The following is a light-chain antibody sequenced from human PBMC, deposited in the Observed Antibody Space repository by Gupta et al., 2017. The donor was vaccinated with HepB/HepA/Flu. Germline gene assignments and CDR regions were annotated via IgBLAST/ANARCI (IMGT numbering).Light chain of an antibody. J-gene: IGLJ2*01. CDR1: SSNIGAGFG. CDR2: DNI. V-gene: IGLV1-40*01. Sequence: QFVVTQPPSVSGAPGQRVTISCTGSSSNIGAGFGVHWYQQLPGTAPKLLIYDNINRPSGVPDRFSGSKSGTSASLAITGLQAEDEADYYCQSYDSTLSVAIFGGGTKLTV. CDR3: QSYDSTLSVAI.